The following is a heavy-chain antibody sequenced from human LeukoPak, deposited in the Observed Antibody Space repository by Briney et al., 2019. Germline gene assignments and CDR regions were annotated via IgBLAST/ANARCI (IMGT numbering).Heavy chain of an antibody. CDR1: GFTVSSNY. CDR2: VYSAGNT. CDR3: ARAREYLAIDY. J-gene: IGHJ4*02. V-gene: IGHV3-66*02. D-gene: IGHD2/OR15-2a*01. Sequence: GGSLRLSCAASGFTVSSNYMNWVRQAPGKGLEWVSVVYSAGNTFYADSMKGRFTISRDNSKNTLYLQMNSLRPEDTAVYYCARAREYLAIDYWGQGTMVTVSS.